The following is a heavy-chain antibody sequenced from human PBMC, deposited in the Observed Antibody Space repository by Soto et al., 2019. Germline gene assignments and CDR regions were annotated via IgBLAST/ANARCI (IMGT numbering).Heavy chain of an antibody. V-gene: IGHV1-69*13. J-gene: IGHJ6*02. CDR2: IIPIFGTA. D-gene: IGHD2-8*01. CDR1: GGTFSSYA. CDR3: ARVKTLDIVLMVYDYYYGMDV. Sequence: ASVKVSCKASGGTFSSYAISWVRQAPGQGLEWMGGIIPIFGTANYAQKFQGRVTITADESTSTAYMELSSLRSEDTAVYYCARVKTLDIVLMVYDYYYGMDVWGQGTTVTSP.